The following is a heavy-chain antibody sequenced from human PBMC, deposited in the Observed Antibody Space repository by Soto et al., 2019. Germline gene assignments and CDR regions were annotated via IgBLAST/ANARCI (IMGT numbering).Heavy chain of an antibody. Sequence: QVQLVQSGAEVKKPGSSVRVSCKASGASYSDYAIAWVRQAPGQGLEWMGGIIPKFSASKYAQKFHGRLTITADESTSTAYMALNSLTYEDTAVYYCARRMTALLAFWGQGTLVTVSS. D-gene: IGHD2-21*02. CDR3: ARRMTALLAF. CDR1: GASYSDYA. J-gene: IGHJ1*01. CDR2: IIPKFSAS. V-gene: IGHV1-69*01.